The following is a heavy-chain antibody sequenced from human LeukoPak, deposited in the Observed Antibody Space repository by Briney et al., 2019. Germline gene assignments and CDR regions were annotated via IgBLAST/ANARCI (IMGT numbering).Heavy chain of an antibody. V-gene: IGHV4-39*07. CDR1: GGSISSSSYY. D-gene: IGHD3-16*02. CDR3: ARGYGSYYDYVWGSYRNSYYFDC. CDR2: INHSGST. Sequence: PSETLSLTCTVSGGSISSSSYYWSWIRQPPGKGLEWIGEINHSGSTNYNPSLKSRVTISVDTSKNQFSLKLSSVTAADTAVYYCARGYGSYYDYVWGSYRNSYYFDCWGQGTLVTVSS. J-gene: IGHJ4*02.